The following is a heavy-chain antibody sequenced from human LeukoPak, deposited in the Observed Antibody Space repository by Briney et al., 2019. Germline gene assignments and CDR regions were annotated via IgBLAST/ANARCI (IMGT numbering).Heavy chain of an antibody. CDR3: ARDARSGPIKYNWFDP. CDR1: GYTFTGYY. Sequence: ASVKVSCKASGYTFTGYYMHWVRQAPGQGLEWMGWINPNSGGTNYAQKFQGRVTMTRDTSISTAYMELSSLRSEDTAVYYCARDARSGPIKYNWFDPWGQGTLVTVSS. V-gene: IGHV1-2*02. CDR2: INPNSGGT. D-gene: IGHD2-15*01. J-gene: IGHJ5*02.